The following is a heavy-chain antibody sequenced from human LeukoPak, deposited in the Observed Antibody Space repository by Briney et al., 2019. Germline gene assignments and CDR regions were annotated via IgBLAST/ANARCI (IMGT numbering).Heavy chain of an antibody. CDR3: ARGGYSYGPTYYYFDY. J-gene: IGHJ4*02. Sequence: SETLSLTCTVSGGSISSYYWSWIRQPAGKGLEWIGRIYTSGSTNYNPSLKSRVTISVDTSKNQFSLKLSSVTAADTAVYYCARGGYSYGPTYYYFDYWGQGTLVTVSS. D-gene: IGHD5-18*01. CDR2: IYTSGST. CDR1: GGSISSYY. V-gene: IGHV4-4*07.